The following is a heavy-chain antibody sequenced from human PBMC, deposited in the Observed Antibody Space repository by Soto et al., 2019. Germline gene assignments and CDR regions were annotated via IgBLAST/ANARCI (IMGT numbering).Heavy chain of an antibody. J-gene: IGHJ4*02. V-gene: IGHV1-2*04. D-gene: IGHD3-9*01. CDR2: INPNSGGT. CDR3: ARGGYDILTGYTVYYFDY. Sequence: GASVKVSCKASGYTFTGNYMHWMRQAPGQGLEWMGWINPNSGGTNYAQKFQGWVTMTRDTSISTAYMELSRLRSDDTAVYYCARGGYDILTGYTVYYFDYWGQGTLVTVSS. CDR1: GYTFTGNY.